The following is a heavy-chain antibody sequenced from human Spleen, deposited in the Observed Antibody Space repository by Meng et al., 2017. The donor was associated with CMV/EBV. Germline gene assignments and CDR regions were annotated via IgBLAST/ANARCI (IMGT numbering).Heavy chain of an antibody. CDR2: ISYDGSNK. CDR3: TRGRATGLHNPFDY. CDR1: GFTFSSYA. Sequence: GESLKISCAASGFTFSSYAMHWVRQAPGKGLEWVAVISYDGSNKYYADSVKGRFTISRDNSKTTLYLQMNSLRAEDTAVYYCTRGRATGLHNPFDYWGQGTLVTVSS. J-gene: IGHJ4*02. V-gene: IGHV3-30-3*01. D-gene: IGHD1-26*01.